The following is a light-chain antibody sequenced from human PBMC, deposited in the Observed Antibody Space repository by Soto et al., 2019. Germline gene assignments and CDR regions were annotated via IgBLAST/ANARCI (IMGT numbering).Light chain of an antibody. J-gene: IGLJ1*01. CDR3: CSYAGSSTYV. CDR1: SSDVGSYNL. V-gene: IGLV2-23*01. Sequence: QSALTQPASVSGTPGQSITISCTGTSSDVGSYNLVSWYQQHPGKAPKLMICEGSKRPSGVSNRFSGSKSGNTASLTISGLQAEDEADYYCCSYAGSSTYVFGSGTKGTV. CDR2: EGS.